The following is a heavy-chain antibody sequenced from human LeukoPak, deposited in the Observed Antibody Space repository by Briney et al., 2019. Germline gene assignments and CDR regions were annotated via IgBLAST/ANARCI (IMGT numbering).Heavy chain of an antibody. V-gene: IGHV3-23*01. CDR1: GFTFSNYA. D-gene: IGHD5-24*01. Sequence: GSLRLSCAASGFTFSNYAMNWVRQAPGKGLEWVSSISGSGDDPSYADSVKGRFTISRDNSRNTLYLQMNSLRAEDTAVYYCAKQFVDIWGQGTLVTVSS. CDR2: ISGSGDDP. CDR3: AKQFVDI. J-gene: IGHJ5*02.